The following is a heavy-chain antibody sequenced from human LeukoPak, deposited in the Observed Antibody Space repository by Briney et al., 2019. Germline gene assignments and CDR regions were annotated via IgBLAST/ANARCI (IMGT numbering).Heavy chain of an antibody. D-gene: IGHD6-19*01. CDR1: GFTVSSNY. Sequence: GGSLRLSCAASGFTVSSNYMSWVRQAPGKGLEWVSTIYSGGSTYYADSVKGRFTISRDTSKNTLYLQMNSLRGEVTAVYYCARNGYTSGWYRNWGQGTLVTVSS. CDR2: IYSGGST. CDR3: ARNGYTSGWYRN. V-gene: IGHV3-53*01. J-gene: IGHJ4*02.